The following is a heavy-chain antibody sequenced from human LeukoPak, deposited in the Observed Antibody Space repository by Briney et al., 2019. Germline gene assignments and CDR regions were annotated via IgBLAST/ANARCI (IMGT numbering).Heavy chain of an antibody. J-gene: IGHJ6*02. CDR3: ARSMVRGVTNYYDYGMDV. CDR2: ISYDGINK. CDR1: GFTLSSYA. V-gene: IGHV3-30*04. D-gene: IGHD3-10*01. Sequence: PGRSLRLSCAASGFTLSSYAMRWVRQAPGRGRGWVAVISYDGINKYYADSVKSTFTISRDNATHTLYLQMNSLRAEDTAVYYCARSMVRGVTNYYDYGMDVSGQGTTVTVSS.